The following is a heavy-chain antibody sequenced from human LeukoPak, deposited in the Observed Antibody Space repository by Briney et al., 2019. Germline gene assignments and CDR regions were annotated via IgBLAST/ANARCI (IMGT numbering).Heavy chain of an antibody. CDR3: ARGGSSWYLDAFDI. CDR1: GGSISSYY. D-gene: IGHD6-13*01. CDR2: IYTSGST. Sequence: SETLSLTCTVSGGSISSYYWSWIRQPAGKGLEWIGRIYTSGSTNYNPSLKSRVTMSVDTSKNQFSLKLSSVTAADTAVYYCARGGSSWYLDAFDIWGQGTMVTVSS. J-gene: IGHJ3*02. V-gene: IGHV4-4*07.